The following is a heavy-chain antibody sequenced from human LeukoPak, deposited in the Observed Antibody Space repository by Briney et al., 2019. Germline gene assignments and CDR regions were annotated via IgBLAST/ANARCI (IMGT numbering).Heavy chain of an antibody. V-gene: IGHV1-2*02. D-gene: IGHD1-26*01. CDR1: VYTFSDYY. CDR3: ARFLVGVYGMDV. J-gene: IGHJ6*02. Sequence: ASVKVSCTASVYTFSDYYIHWGRQAPGQGLEWMGWINPNSGGTNFAQKFQGRVTMTRDTSISTAYMELTRLRSDDTAVYYCARFLVGVYGMDVWGQGTTVTVSS. CDR2: INPNSGGT.